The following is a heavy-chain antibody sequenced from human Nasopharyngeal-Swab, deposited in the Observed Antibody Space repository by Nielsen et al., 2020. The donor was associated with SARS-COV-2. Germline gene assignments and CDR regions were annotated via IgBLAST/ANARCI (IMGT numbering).Heavy chain of an antibody. Sequence: GESLKISCAASGFTFSSYWMSWVRQAPGKGLEWVANIKQDGSEKYYVDSVKGRFTISRDNAKNSLYLQMNSLRAEDAAVYYCARDLVVGATTSAYYYYYGMDVWGQGTTVTVSS. CDR1: GFTFSSYW. D-gene: IGHD1-26*01. CDR3: ARDLVVGATTSAYYYYYGMDV. V-gene: IGHV3-7*01. CDR2: IKQDGSEK. J-gene: IGHJ6*02.